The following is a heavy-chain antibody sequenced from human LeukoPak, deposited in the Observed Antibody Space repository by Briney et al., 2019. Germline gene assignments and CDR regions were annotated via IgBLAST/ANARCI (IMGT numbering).Heavy chain of an antibody. J-gene: IGHJ2*01. CDR1: GYTFTGYY. CDR2: INPNSGGT. Sequence: ASVKVSCKASGYTFTGYYMRWVRQAPGQGLEWMGWINPNSGGTNYAQKFQGRVTMTRDTSISTAYMELSRLRSDDTAVYYCARDGDYSAGYFDLWGRGTLVTVSS. CDR3: ARDGDYSAGYFDL. V-gene: IGHV1-2*02. D-gene: IGHD4-17*01.